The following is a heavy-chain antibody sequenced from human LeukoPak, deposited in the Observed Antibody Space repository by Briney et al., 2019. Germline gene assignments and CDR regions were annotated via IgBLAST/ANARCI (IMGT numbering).Heavy chain of an antibody. J-gene: IGHJ4*02. D-gene: IGHD3-10*01. CDR2: IYHSGST. CDR1: GGSTSSGGYS. Sequence: SETLSLTCAVSGGSTSSGGYSWSWIRQPPGKGLEWIGYIYHSGSTYYNPSLKSRVTISVDRSKNQFSLKLSSVTAADTAVYYCARVGVRGTYYFDYWGQGTLVTVSS. CDR3: ARVGVRGTYYFDY. V-gene: IGHV4-30-2*01.